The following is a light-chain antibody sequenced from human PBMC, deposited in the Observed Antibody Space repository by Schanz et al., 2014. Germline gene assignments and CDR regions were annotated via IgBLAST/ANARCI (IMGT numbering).Light chain of an antibody. J-gene: IGKJ1*01. CDR3: MQALQTPPA. CDR1: QSLLYSNGYNY. Sequence: DTVMTQSPLSLPVTPGEPASISCRSSQSLLYSNGYNYLDWYLQKPGQSPQLLIYLGSYRASGVPDRFSGSGSGTDFTLIISRVEAEDVGVYYCMQALQTPPAFGQGTKVEIK. CDR2: LGS. V-gene: IGKV2-28*01.